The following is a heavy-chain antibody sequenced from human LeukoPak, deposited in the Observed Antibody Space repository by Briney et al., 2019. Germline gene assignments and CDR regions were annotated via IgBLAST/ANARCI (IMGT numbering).Heavy chain of an antibody. J-gene: IGHJ4*02. Sequence: PGGSLRLSCAVSGFSVSSFGMSWVRQAPGKGLEWISAISVNGETTWYAASGRGRFIISRDNSKNTLYLQLSSLRAEDTAVYYCAQGFSSGWYPYWGQGSLVSVSS. V-gene: IGHV3-23*01. CDR3: AQGFSSGWYPY. CDR1: GFSVSSFG. CDR2: ISVNGETT. D-gene: IGHD6-19*01.